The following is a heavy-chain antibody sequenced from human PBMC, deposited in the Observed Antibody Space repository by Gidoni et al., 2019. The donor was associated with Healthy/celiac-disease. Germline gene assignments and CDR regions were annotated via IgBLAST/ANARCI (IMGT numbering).Heavy chain of an antibody. J-gene: IGHJ4*02. CDR3: AREYYDFWSGYYKLNYFDY. CDR2: ISYDGSNK. D-gene: IGHD3-3*01. Sequence: QVQLVESGGGVVQPGRSLRLSCAASGFTFSSYARHWVRQAPGKGLEWVAVISYDGSNKYYADSVKGRFTISRDNSKNTLYLQMNSLRAEDTAVYYCAREYYDFWSGYYKLNYFDYWGQGTLVTVSS. V-gene: IGHV3-30-3*01. CDR1: GFTFSSYA.